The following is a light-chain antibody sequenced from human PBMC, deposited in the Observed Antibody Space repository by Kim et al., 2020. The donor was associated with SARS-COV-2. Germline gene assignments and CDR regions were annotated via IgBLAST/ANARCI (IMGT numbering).Light chain of an antibody. CDR1: SGHSSYA. Sequence: QPVLTQSHSASASLGASVKLTCTLSSGHSSYAIAWHQQQPEKGPRYLMKLNSDGSHSKGDGIPDRFSGSSSGAERYLTISSLQSEDEADYYCQTWGTGIQVFGRGTQLTVL. CDR3: QTWGTGIQV. CDR2: LNSDGSH. J-gene: IGLJ3*02. V-gene: IGLV4-69*01.